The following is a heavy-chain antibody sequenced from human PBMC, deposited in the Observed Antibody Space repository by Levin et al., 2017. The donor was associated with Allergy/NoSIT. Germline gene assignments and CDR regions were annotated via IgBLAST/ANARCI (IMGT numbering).Heavy chain of an antibody. CDR2: IYYTGSS. Sequence: SETLSLTCTVSGGSIISTNYYWGWIRQPPGKGLEWIGRIYYTGSSHYNPSLQSRVTMSVDTAKDHFSLNLTSVTAAHTAAYYCARSSSLEWFERWGKGVDGVWSVDSTGTRPGNWTLPSRVTISVEPDKDHFSLNLRSVTAADTAVYYGARSSSLEWFDPWGQGTLVTVSS. CDR1: GGSIISTNYY. CDR3: ARSSSLEWFERWGKGVDGVWSVDSTGTRPGNWTLPSRVTISVEPDKDHFSLNLRSVTAADTAVYYGARSSSLEWFDP. J-gene: IGHJ5*02. V-gene: IGHV4-39*02. D-gene: IGHD3-3*01.